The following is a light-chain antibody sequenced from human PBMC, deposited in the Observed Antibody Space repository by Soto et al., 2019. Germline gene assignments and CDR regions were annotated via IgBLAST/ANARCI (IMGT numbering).Light chain of an antibody. V-gene: IGKV1-9*01. CDR1: QGISSY. Sequence: DIQLTQSPSFLSASVGDRVTITCRASQGISSYLAWYQQKPGKAPKLLIYAASTLQSGVPSRFSGSGSGTEFTLTISSLQPDDLATYFCQQYHTVPYTFGQGTRLEIK. CDR3: QQYHTVPYT. J-gene: IGKJ5*01. CDR2: AAS.